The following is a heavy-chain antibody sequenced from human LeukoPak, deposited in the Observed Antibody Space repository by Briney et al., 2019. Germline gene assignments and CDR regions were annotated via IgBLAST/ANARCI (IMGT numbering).Heavy chain of an antibody. CDR1: GFTFSSYS. CDR2: IYSGGST. Sequence: GGSLRLSCAASGFTFSSYSMNWVRQAPGKGLEWVSVIYSGGSTYYADSVKGRFTISRDNAKNSLYLQMNSLRDEDTAVYYCARNEWADYWGQGTLVTVSS. CDR3: ARNEWADY. D-gene: IGHD1-26*01. V-gene: IGHV3-66*01. J-gene: IGHJ4*02.